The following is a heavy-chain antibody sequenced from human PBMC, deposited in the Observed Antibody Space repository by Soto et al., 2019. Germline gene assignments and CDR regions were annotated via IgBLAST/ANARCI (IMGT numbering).Heavy chain of an antibody. CDR2: ILPIIDIP. Sequence: QVQLVQSGAEVKKPGSSVKVSCKASGGTFRNYPINWVRQAPAQGLEWMGSILPIIDIPDYAQNFQARLTITADKSTSTAYMELSSLRSEDTAMYFCARGPLVVLNYFDSWGQGTLVTVSS. J-gene: IGHJ4*02. CDR3: ARGPLVVLNYFDS. D-gene: IGHD2-2*01. V-gene: IGHV1-69*02. CDR1: GGTFRNYP.